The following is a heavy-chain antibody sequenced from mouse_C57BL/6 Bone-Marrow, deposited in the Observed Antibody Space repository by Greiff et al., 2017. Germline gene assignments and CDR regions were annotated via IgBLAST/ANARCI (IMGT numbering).Heavy chain of an antibody. J-gene: IGHJ4*01. V-gene: IGHV1-50*01. Sequence: QVQLQQPGAELVKPGASVKLSCKASGYTFTSYWMPWVQQRPGQGLEWIGEIDPSDSYTNYNQKFKGKATLTVDTSSSTAYMQLSSLTSEDSAVYYCARQLRPYYYAMDYWGQGTSVTVSS. D-gene: IGHD3-2*02. CDR1: GYTFTSYW. CDR2: IDPSDSYT. CDR3: ARQLRPYYYAMDY.